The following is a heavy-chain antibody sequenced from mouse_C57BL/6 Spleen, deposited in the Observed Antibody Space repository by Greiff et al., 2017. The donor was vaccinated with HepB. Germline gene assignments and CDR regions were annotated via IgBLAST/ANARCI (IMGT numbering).Heavy chain of an antibody. Sequence: EVMLVESGGGLMKPGGSLKLSCAASGFTFSDYGMHWVRQAPEKGLEWVAYISSGSSTIYYADTVKGRFTISRDNAKNTLFLQMTSLRSEDTAMYYCARDGYYRYFDVWGTGTTVTVSS. CDR3: ARDGYYRYFDV. D-gene: IGHD2-3*01. CDR2: ISSGSSTI. V-gene: IGHV5-17*01. CDR1: GFTFSDYG. J-gene: IGHJ1*03.